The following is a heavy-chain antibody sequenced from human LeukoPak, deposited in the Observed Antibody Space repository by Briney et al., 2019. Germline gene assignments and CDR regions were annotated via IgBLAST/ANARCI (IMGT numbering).Heavy chain of an antibody. V-gene: IGHV3-30*18. CDR2: ISFDGSNR. CDR1: GFTFTNYD. J-gene: IGHJ4*02. Sequence: GGSLRLSCTASGFTFTNYDIHWVRQAPGKGLEWVAVISFDGSNRSYADSVKGRLTVSRDSSKDTVYLQMNSLRSDDTAVYYCAKDRWQGLAQTLHFWGQGTLVTVSS. D-gene: IGHD6-19*01. CDR3: AKDRWQGLAQTLHF.